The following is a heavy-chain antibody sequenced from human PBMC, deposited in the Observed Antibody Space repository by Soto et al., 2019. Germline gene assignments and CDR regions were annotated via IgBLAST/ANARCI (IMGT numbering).Heavy chain of an antibody. CDR1: GDSISNLDYF. Sequence: GPGPGEASETLSLTCSVSGDSISNLDYFWAWIRQPPGQALEYIGYIYKSATTHYNPSFESRVAISVDTSKSQFSLNVPSVTAADTAVYFCARGRYCLTGRCFPNWFDSWGQGALVTVSS. CDR3: ARGRYCLTGRCFPNWFDS. J-gene: IGHJ5*01. V-gene: IGHV4-30-4*01. D-gene: IGHD7-27*01. CDR2: IYKSATT.